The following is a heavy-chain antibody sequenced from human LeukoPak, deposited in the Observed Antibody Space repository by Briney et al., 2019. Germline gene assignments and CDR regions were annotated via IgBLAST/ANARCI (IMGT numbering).Heavy chain of an antibody. J-gene: IGHJ4*02. CDR3: ARAFMTTVVTPMGY. D-gene: IGHD4-23*01. CDR1: GFTFSSYA. V-gene: IGHV3-64*01. Sequence: GGSLRLSCAASGFTFSSYAMHWARQALGKGLEYVSAISSNGGSTYYANSVKGRFTISRDNSKNTLYLQMGSLRAEDMAVYYCARAFMTTVVTPMGYWGQGTLVTVSS. CDR2: ISSNGGST.